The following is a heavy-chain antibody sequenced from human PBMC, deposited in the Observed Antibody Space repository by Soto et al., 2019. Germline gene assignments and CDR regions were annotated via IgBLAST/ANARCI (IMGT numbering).Heavy chain of an antibody. V-gene: IGHV4-39*01. CDR3: ARSSIEPRVFMYPFDS. CDR2: IYYDGNT. Sequence: SETLSLTCTVSGDSITSSSHYWGLIRQPPGKGLECIANIYYDGNTYYNPSLKSRVAISLDTSKDQFSLRLNSVTAADTAVYYCARSSIEPRVFMYPFDSSGQGTLVTVSS. CDR1: GDSITSSSHY. D-gene: IGHD6-6*01. J-gene: IGHJ4*02.